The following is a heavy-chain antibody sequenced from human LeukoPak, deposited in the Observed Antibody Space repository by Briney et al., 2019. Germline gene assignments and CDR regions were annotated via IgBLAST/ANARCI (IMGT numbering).Heavy chain of an antibody. Sequence: GASVKVSCKASGYTFTSYYMHWVRQAPGQGLEWMGIINPSGGSTSYAQKFQGRVTMTRDMSTSTVYMELSSLRSEDTAVYYCAREASGYETYYYYYMDVWGKGPRSPSP. V-gene: IGHV1-46*01. J-gene: IGHJ6*03. CDR3: AREASGYETYYYYYMDV. CDR2: INPSGGST. CDR1: GYTFTSYY. D-gene: IGHD5-12*01.